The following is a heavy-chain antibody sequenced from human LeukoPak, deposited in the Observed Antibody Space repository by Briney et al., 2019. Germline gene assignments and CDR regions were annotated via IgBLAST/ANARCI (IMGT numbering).Heavy chain of an antibody. CDR3: AREGTSQQLVPPYFDY. CDR2: ISSGGSTI. J-gene: IGHJ4*02. CDR1: GFIFDSYS. D-gene: IGHD6-13*01. V-gene: IGHV3-48*01. Sequence: GGSLRLSCAASGFIFDSYSMNWVRQAPGKGLEWVSYISSGGSTINYADSVRDRFAISRDNANNSLYLQMNSLRAEDTAMYYCAREGTSQQLVPPYFDYWGQGTLVTVSS.